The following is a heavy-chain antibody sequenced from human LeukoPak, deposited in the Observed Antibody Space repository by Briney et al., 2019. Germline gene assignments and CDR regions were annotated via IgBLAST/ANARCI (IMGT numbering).Heavy chain of an antibody. CDR2: INPSGGST. V-gene: IGHV1-46*03. Sequence: VASVKVSCKASGYTFTSYYMHWVRQAPGQGLEWMGIINPSGGSTSYAQKLQGRVTMTRDTSTSTVYMELSSLRSEDTAVYYCARGEQLPPSYYYYYYMDVWGKGTTVTVSS. CDR1: GYTFTSYY. D-gene: IGHD6-13*01. J-gene: IGHJ6*03. CDR3: ARGEQLPPSYYYYYYMDV.